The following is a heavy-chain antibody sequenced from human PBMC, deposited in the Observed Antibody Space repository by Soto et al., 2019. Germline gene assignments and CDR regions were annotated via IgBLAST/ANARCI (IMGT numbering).Heavy chain of an antibody. J-gene: IGHJ4*02. Sequence: SETLSLTCTVSGGSISSGDYYWSWIRQPPGKGLEWIGYIYYSGSTYYNPSLKSRVTISVDTSKNQFSLKLSSVTAADTAVYYCARDFYDSSGYYWGYFDYWGQGTLVTV. D-gene: IGHD3-22*01. CDR3: ARDFYDSSGYYWGYFDY. CDR1: GGSISSGDYY. CDR2: IYYSGST. V-gene: IGHV4-30-4*01.